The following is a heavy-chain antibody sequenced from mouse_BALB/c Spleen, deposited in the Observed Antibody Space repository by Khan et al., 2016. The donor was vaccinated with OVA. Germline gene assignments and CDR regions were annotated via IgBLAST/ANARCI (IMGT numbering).Heavy chain of an antibody. CDR3: ARKDDYDSMDY. CDR1: GYSINSDYA. D-gene: IGHD2-4*01. J-gene: IGHJ4*01. CDR2: IRYSGST. Sequence: EVQLQESGPGLVKPSQSLSLTCTVTGYSINSDYAWNWIRQFPGNKLECMGYIRYSGSTSYNPYLKSRISITRDTSKNQFFLQLNSVTAEDTATYYCARKDDYDSMDYWGQGTSVTVSA. V-gene: IGHV3-2*02.